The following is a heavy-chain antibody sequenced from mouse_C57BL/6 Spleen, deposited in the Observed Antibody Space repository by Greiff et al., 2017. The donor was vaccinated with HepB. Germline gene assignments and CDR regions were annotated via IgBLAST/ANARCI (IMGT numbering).Heavy chain of an antibody. J-gene: IGHJ1*03. Sequence: EVQLQQSGGGLVKPGGSLKLSCAASGFTFSSYAMSWVRQTPEKRLEWVATISDGGSYTYYPDNVKGRFTISRDNAKNNLYLQMSHLKSEDTAMYYCARDGGSSYDWYFDVWGTGTTVTVSS. CDR1: GFTFSSYA. V-gene: IGHV5-4*01. CDR3: ARDGGSSYDWYFDV. D-gene: IGHD1-1*01. CDR2: ISDGGSYT.